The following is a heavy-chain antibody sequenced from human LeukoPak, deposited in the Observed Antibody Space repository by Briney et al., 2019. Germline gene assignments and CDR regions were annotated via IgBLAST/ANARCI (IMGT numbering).Heavy chain of an antibody. J-gene: IGHJ6*02. CDR2: ISSSGSTI. Sequence: KPGGSLRLSCAASGFTFSSYSMNWVRQAPGKGLEWVSYISSSGSTIYYADSVKGRFTISRDNAKNSLYLQMNSLRAEGTAVYYCARLYNYYYYGMDVWGQGTTVTVSS. V-gene: IGHV3-48*04. CDR3: ARLYNYYYYGMDV. CDR1: GFTFSSYS. D-gene: IGHD1-1*01.